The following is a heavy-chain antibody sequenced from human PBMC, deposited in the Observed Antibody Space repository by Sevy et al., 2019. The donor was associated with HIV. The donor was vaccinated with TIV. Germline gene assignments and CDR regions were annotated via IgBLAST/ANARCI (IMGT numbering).Heavy chain of an antibody. Sequence: GGSLRLSCSASGFTFSSYAMHWVRQAPGKGLEYVSAISSNGGSTYYADSVKGRFTISRDNSKNTLYLQMSSLRAEDTAVYNCVNGAVAFTEVYYYYMDAWGKGTTVTVSS. V-gene: IGHV3-64D*06. CDR2: ISSNGGST. CDR3: VNGAVAFTEVYYYYMDA. D-gene: IGHD6-19*01. J-gene: IGHJ6*03. CDR1: GFTFSSYA.